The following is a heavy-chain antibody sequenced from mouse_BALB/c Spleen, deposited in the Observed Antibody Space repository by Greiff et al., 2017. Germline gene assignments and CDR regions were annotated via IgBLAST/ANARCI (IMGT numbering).Heavy chain of an antibody. J-gene: IGHJ4*01. CDR2: IYPGDGDT. V-gene: IGHV1-87*01. Sequence: QVQLKESGAELARPGASVKLSCKASGYTFTSYWMQWVKQRPGQGLEWIGAIYPGDGDTRYTQKFKGKATLTADKSSSTAYMQLSSLASEDSAVYYCATFSQGAMDYWGQGTSVTVSS. CDR3: ATFSQGAMDY. CDR1: GYTFTSYW.